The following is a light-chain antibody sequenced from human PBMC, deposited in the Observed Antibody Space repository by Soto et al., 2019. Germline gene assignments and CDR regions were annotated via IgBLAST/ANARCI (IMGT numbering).Light chain of an antibody. V-gene: IGKV3-11*01. CDR2: DAS. J-gene: IGKJ1*01. CDR1: QSVDNY. Sequence: EIVLTQSPDTLSLSPGERATLSCRASQSVDNYLAWYQQRPGQAPRLLIYDASNRASGIPARFSGSGSGTDFTLTISSLEPEDFAVYYCQQYNNWPLTFGQGTKVDIK. CDR3: QQYNNWPLT.